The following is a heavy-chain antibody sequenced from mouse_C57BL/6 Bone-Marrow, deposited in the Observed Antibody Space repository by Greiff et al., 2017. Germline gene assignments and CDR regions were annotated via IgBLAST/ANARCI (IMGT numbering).Heavy chain of an antibody. D-gene: IGHD2-4*01. CDR2: IDPENGDT. J-gene: IGHJ2*01. Sequence: VQLQQSGAELVRPGASVKLSCTASGFNIKDDYMHWVKQRPEQGLEWIGWIDPENGDTEYASKFQGKATITADTSSNTAYLQLSSLTSEDTAVYYCTTWDYDYDSGAYFDYWGQGTTLTGSS. CDR1: GFNIKDDY. CDR3: TTWDYDYDSGAYFDY. V-gene: IGHV14-4*01.